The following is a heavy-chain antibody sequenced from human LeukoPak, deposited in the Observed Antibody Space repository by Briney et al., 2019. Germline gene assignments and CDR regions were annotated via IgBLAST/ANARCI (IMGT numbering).Heavy chain of an antibody. V-gene: IGHV3-21*05. D-gene: IGHD6-19*01. CDR3: ATGSGWYEFG. CDR1: GFTFSSYS. J-gene: IGHJ4*02. CDR2: ISSSSSYI. Sequence: SGGSLRLSCAASGFTFSSYSMNWVRQAPGKGLEWVSYISSSSSYIYYADSVKGRFTISGDNAKNSLYLQMNSLRAEDTAVYYCATGSGWYEFGWGQGTLVAVSS.